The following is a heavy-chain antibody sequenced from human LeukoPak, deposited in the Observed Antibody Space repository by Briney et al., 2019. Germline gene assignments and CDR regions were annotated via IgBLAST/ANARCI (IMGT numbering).Heavy chain of an antibody. CDR3: AKGGTYDSGSYPYS. J-gene: IGHJ4*02. CDR1: GFTFSNYG. V-gene: IGHV3-33*03. D-gene: IGHD3-10*01. Sequence: GRSLRLSCAASGFTFSNYGMHWVRQAPGKGLEWVAVIWYDGSNKYYAESVKGRFTISRDNAKNSLYLQMNSLRAEDTALYYCAKGGTYDSGSYPYSWGQGTLVTVSS. CDR2: IWYDGSNK.